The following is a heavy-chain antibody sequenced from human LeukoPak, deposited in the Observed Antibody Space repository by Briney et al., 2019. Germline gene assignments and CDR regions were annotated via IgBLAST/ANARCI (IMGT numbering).Heavy chain of an antibody. D-gene: IGHD3-22*01. CDR2: INPNSGGT. Sequence: GASVKVSCKASGYTFTDYYIHWVRQAPGQGLERMGRINPNSGGTNYAQKFQGRVTMTRDTSISTAYMELRRLRSDGTAVYYCARDTRLGDSSGFSDYWGQGTLVTVSS. V-gene: IGHV1-2*06. CDR1: GYTFTDYY. CDR3: ARDTRLGDSSGFSDY. J-gene: IGHJ4*02.